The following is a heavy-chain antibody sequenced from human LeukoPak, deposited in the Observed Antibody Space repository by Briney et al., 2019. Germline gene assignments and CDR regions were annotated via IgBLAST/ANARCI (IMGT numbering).Heavy chain of an antibody. D-gene: IGHD3-3*01. J-gene: IGHJ4*02. CDR3: ARVRMVPLEWLLPFDY. V-gene: IGHV1-2*02. CDR1: GYTFTGYY. Sequence: GASVKVSCKASGYTFTGYYMHWVRQAPGQGLEWMGWINPNSGGTNYAQKFQGSVTMTRDTSISTAYMELSRLRSDDTAVYYCARVRMVPLEWLLPFDYWGQGTLVTVSS. CDR2: INPNSGGT.